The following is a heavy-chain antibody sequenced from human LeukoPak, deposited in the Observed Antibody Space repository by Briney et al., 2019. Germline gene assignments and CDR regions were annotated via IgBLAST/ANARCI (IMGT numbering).Heavy chain of an antibody. CDR1: GFTLSSHW. J-gene: IGHJ4*02. CDR2: INQDGSAK. V-gene: IGHV3-7*01. Sequence: PGGSLRLSCAASGFTLSSHWMNWVRQAPGKGLEWVADINQDGSAKYYVDSVKGRFTISRDDAKNSLYLQMNSLRAEDTAVYYCAREDMMTGTTYWGQGTLVTVSS. D-gene: IGHD1-1*01. CDR3: AREDMMTGTTY.